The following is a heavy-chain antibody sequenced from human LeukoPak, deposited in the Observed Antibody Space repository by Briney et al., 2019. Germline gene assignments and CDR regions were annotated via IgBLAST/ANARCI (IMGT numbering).Heavy chain of an antibody. D-gene: IGHD2-21*01. Sequence: GGSLRLSCAASGFSVSSKYMNWVRQAPGKGLEWVSLLNSAGSTYYADSVEGRFTISRDNSKNTLYLQMNSLRAEDTAVYYCARGPGNTIPTRYFDLWGRGTLVTVSS. CDR2: LNSAGST. V-gene: IGHV3-53*01. CDR3: ARGPGNTIPTRYFDL. J-gene: IGHJ2*01. CDR1: GFSVSSKY.